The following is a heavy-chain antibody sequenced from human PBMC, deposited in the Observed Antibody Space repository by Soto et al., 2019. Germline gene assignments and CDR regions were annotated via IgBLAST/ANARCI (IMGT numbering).Heavy chain of an antibody. J-gene: IGHJ6*02. Sequence: QVQLVQSGAEVKKPGASVKVSCKASGYTFTSYYMHWVRQAPGQGLEWMGIINLSGGSTSYAQKFQGRVTMTRDTITSTVYMELRSLRSEDTAVYYCARDRAYCGGDCYSLPRYYYGMDVWGQGTTVTVSS. V-gene: IGHV1-46*03. D-gene: IGHD2-21*02. CDR3: ARDRAYCGGDCYSLPRYYYGMDV. CDR2: INLSGGST. CDR1: GYTFTSYY.